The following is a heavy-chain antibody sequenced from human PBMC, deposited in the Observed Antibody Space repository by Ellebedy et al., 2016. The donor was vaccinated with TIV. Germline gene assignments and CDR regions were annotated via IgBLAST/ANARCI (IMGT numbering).Heavy chain of an antibody. CDR1: GITFSNRW. D-gene: IGHD3-10*01. V-gene: IGHV3-74*03. Sequence: GESLKISCTVSGITFSNRWMHWARQVPGKGLVWVSIIFSDGGNPTYADSVRGRFTISRDNAKNTLFLQMDSLRAEYTGVYYCISASYGSGSSLEYWGQGTLVTVSP. CDR3: ISASYGSGSSLEY. CDR2: IFSDGGNP. J-gene: IGHJ4*02.